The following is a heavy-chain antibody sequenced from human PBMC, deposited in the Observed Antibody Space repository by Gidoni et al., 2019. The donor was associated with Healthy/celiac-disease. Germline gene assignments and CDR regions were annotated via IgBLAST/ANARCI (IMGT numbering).Heavy chain of an antibody. CDR1: GFTVSSNY. V-gene: IGHV3-53*01. CDR3: ARDLLWFGELNYGMDV. CDR2: IYSGGST. D-gene: IGHD3-10*01. Sequence: EVQLVASGGGLIPPGGSLRLSCSASGFTVSSNYMSWVRQAPGKGLEWVSVIYSGGSTYYADSVKGRFTISRDNSKNTLYLQMNSLRAEDTAVYYCARDLLWFGELNYGMDVWGQGTTVTVSS. J-gene: IGHJ6*02.